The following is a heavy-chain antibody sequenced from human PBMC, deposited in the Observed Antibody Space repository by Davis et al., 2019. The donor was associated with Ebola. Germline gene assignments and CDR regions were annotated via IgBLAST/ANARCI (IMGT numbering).Heavy chain of an antibody. CDR3: ASQNIVATRFDY. CDR2: INHSGST. J-gene: IGHJ4*02. CDR1: GGSFSGYY. Sequence: SETLSLTCAVYGGSFSGYYWNWIRQPPGKGLEWIGEINHSGSTNYNPSLKSRVTISVDTSKNQFSLKLSSVTAADTAVYYCASQNIVATRFDYWGQGTLVTVSS. D-gene: IGHD5-12*01. V-gene: IGHV4-34*01.